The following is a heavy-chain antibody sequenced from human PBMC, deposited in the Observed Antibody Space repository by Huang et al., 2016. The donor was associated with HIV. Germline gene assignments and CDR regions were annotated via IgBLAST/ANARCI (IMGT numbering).Heavy chain of an antibody. D-gene: IGHD2-2*01. CDR3: ARGRGTSWSFFDT. J-gene: IGHJ5*02. V-gene: IGHV4-34*01. Sequence: QVRLDQWGAGLLKPSETLTLTCAVYGDSLSGFFWSWIRQSPGRGLEWIGEITQSGSTNYNPSLKSRVTIAIDTSKKQFSLKLKSVTADDTSTYYCARGRGTSWSFFDTWGQGSVVTVSS. CDR2: ITQSGST. CDR1: GDSLSGFF.